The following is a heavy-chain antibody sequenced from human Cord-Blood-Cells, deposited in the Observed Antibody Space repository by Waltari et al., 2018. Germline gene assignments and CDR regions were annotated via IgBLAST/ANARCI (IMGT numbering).Heavy chain of an antibody. CDR1: GYTFTSYG. Sequence: QVQLVQSGAEVKKPGASVKVSCKASGYTFTSYGISWVRQAPGQGLEWMGWISAYNGNTNYAQELQGRVTMTTDTSTSTAYMELRSLRSDDTAVYYCARMIPHFWSGYYAFDIWGQGTMVTVSS. D-gene: IGHD3-3*02. CDR3: ARMIPHFWSGYYAFDI. V-gene: IGHV1-18*01. J-gene: IGHJ3*02. CDR2: ISAYNGNT.